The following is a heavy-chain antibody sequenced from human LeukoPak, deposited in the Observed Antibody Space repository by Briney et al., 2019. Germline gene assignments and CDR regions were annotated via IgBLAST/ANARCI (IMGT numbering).Heavy chain of an antibody. V-gene: IGHV4-59*08. Sequence: PSETLSLTCTVSGGSISSYYWSWIRQPPAKGLEWIGYIYYSGSTNYNPSLKSRVTISVDTSKNQFSLKLSSVTAADTAVYYCARRRYGDLDYWGQGTLVTVSS. J-gene: IGHJ4*02. D-gene: IGHD4-17*01. CDR3: ARRRYGDLDY. CDR2: IYYSGST. CDR1: GGSISSYY.